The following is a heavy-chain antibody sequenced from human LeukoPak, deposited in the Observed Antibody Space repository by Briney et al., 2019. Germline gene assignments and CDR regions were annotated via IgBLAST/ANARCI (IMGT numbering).Heavy chain of an antibody. CDR1: GYTFTSYY. CDR2: INPSGGST. Sequence: ASVKVSCKASGYTFTSYYMHWVRQAPGQGLEWMGIINPSGGSTSYAQKFQGRVTMTRDTSTSTAYMELSSLRSEDTAVYYCARGGGDTAMVSSFDYWGQGTLVTVSS. J-gene: IGHJ4*02. CDR3: ARGGGDTAMVSSFDY. D-gene: IGHD5-18*01. V-gene: IGHV1-46*01.